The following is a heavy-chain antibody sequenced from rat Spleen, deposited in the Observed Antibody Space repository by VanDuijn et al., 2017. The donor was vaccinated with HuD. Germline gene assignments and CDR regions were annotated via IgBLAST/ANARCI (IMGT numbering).Heavy chain of an antibody. CDR2: IWGDGST. Sequence: QVQLKESGPGLVQPSQTLSLTCTVSGFSLTSYDVHWVRQPPGKGRAWMGGIWGDGSTDYNSALKSRLSISRDTSKSQVFLKMNSLQTEDTAIYFCTRGDYWGQGVMVTVTS. CDR3: TRGDY. J-gene: IGHJ2*01. CDR1: GFSLTSYD. V-gene: IGHV2-1*01.